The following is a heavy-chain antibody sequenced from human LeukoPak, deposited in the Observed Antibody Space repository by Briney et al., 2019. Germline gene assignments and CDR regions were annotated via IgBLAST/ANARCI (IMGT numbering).Heavy chain of an antibody. CDR2: ISWNSGSI. V-gene: IGHV3-9*01. J-gene: IGHJ3*02. Sequence: GGSLRLSCAASGFTFDDYAMHWVRQAPGKGLEWVSGISWNSGSIGYADSVKGRFTISRGNAKNSLYLQMNSLRAEDTALYYCAKVRSYDILTGYPDAFDIWGQGTMVTVSS. CDR3: AKVRSYDILTGYPDAFDI. CDR1: GFTFDDYA. D-gene: IGHD3-9*01.